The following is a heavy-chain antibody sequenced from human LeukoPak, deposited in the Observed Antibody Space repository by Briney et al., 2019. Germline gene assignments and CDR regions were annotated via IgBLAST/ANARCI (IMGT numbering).Heavy chain of an antibody. D-gene: IGHD6-13*01. CDR3: ARRSSWLRGFDY. CDR1: GYTFTSYD. CDR2: MNPNSGNT. Sequence: ASVKVSCKASGYTFTSYDINWVRQATGQGLEWMGWMNPNSGNTGYAQKFQGRVTMTRNTSISTAYMELSSLRSEGTAVYYCARRSSWLRGFDYWGQGTLVTVSS. J-gene: IGHJ4*02. V-gene: IGHV1-8*01.